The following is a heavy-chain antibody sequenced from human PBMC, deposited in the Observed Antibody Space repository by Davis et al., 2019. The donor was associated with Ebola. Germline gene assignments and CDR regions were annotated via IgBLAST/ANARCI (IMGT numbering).Heavy chain of an antibody. CDR3: ARGPRSYFRAGGDDY. CDR1: GYTFTSHP. J-gene: IGHJ4*02. CDR2: INTNTGNP. V-gene: IGHV7-4-1*02. D-gene: IGHD3-10*01. Sequence: AASVKVSCKASGYTFTSHPINWVRQAPGQGLEWMGWINTNTGNPTYAQGFTGRFVFSLDTSVSTAYLQISSLKAEDTAVYYCARGPRSYFRAGGDDYWGQGTLVTVSS.